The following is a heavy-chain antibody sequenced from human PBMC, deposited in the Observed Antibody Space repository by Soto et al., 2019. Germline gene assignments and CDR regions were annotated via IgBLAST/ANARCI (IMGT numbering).Heavy chain of an antibody. CDR3: VKDLPKGRSSDWSGYYFDC. CDR2: ISWNSGDI. V-gene: IGHV3-9*01. J-gene: IGHJ4*02. CDR1: GFTFDDYA. D-gene: IGHD6-13*01. Sequence: GGSLRLSCAASGFTFDDYAMHWVRQAPGKGLEWVSGISWNSGDIGYADSVKGRLTISRDNAKNSLYLQMNSLRAEDTALYYCVKDLPKGRSSDWSGYYFDCWGQGTLVTVSS.